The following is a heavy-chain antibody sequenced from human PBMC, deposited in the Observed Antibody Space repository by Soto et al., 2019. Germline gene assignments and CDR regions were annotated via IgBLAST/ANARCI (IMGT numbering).Heavy chain of an antibody. CDR2: ISSNGGST. J-gene: IGHJ3*02. Sequence: EVQLVESGGGLVQPGGSLRLSCAASGFTFSSYAMHWVRQAPGKGLEYVSAISSNGGSTHYANSVKGRFTISRDNSKNTLYLQMGSLGAEDMAVYYCARDGLRQYAFDIWGQGTMVTVSS. D-gene: IGHD4-17*01. V-gene: IGHV3-64*01. CDR3: ARDGLRQYAFDI. CDR1: GFTFSSYA.